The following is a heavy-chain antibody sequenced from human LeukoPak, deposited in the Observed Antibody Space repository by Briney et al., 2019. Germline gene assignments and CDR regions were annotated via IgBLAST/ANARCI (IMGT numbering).Heavy chain of an antibody. CDR3: ARGRPEWGYPKLEY. CDR1: GGSISGYY. D-gene: IGHD3-3*01. Sequence: SETLSLTCTVSGGSISGYYWSWIRQPPGKGLEWIGDIYHSGSTYYNPSLKSRVTISVDTSKNQFSLKLSSVTAADTAVYYCARGRPEWGYPKLEYWGQGTLVTVSS. J-gene: IGHJ4*02. V-gene: IGHV4-59*01. CDR2: IYHSGST.